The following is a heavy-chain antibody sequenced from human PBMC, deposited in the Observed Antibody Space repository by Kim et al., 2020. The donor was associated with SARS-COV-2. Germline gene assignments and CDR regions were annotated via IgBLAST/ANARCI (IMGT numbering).Heavy chain of an antibody. J-gene: IGHJ4*02. Sequence: GGSLRLSCAASGFTFSSYGMHWVRQAPGKGLEWVAVISYDGSNKYYADSVKGRFTISRDNSKNTLYLQMNSLRAEDTAVYYCAKDRQEGSGYCSSTSCYGRTEYWGQRTLVSVSS. CDR3: AKDRQEGSGYCSSTSCYGRTEY. V-gene: IGHV3-30*18. D-gene: IGHD2-2*01. CDR1: GFTFSSYG. CDR2: ISYDGSNK.